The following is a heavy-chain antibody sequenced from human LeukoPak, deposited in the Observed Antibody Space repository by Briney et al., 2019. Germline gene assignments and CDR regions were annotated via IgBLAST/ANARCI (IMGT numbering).Heavy chain of an antibody. CDR2: IYPGDSDT. Sequence: PGESLKISCKGSGYSFTNYWIGWVRQMPGKGLEWMGIIYPGDSDTRYSPSSQGQVTISVDKSISTAYLQWSSLKASDTAMYYCARYPGLTGTPPYFDCWGQEPWSPSPQ. D-gene: IGHD1-7*01. V-gene: IGHV5-51*01. CDR1: GYSFTNYW. J-gene: IGHJ4*01. CDR3: ARYPGLTGTPPYFDC.